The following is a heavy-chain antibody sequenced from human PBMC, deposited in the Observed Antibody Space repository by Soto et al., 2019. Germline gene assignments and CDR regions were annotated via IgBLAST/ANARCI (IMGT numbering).Heavy chain of an antibody. CDR3: ARGRFGHDY. CDR2: INAGDGRT. D-gene: IGHD3-10*01. Sequence: QVQLVQSGAEVRKPGASVRVSCKASGYTFTDYVMHWVRQAPGQRLEWMGWINAGDGRTKYSQKSQGRVSITRDTSASTAYIEVTILTYEDTAGYDRARGRFGHDYWGQGTLLTVSS. CDR1: GYTFTDYV. J-gene: IGHJ4*02. V-gene: IGHV1-3*01.